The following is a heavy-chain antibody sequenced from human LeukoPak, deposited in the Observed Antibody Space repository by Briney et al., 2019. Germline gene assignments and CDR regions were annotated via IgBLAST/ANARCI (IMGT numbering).Heavy chain of an antibody. CDR1: GASISSSSYY. Sequence: PSETLSLTCTVSGASISSSSYYWGWIRQPPGKGLEWIGSIYYSGSTNYNPSLKSRVTISVDTSKNQFSLKLSSVTAADTAVYYCARLYGEKTIWFGELGLYFDYWGQGTLVTVSS. J-gene: IGHJ4*02. CDR3: ARLYGEKTIWFGELGLYFDY. D-gene: IGHD3-10*01. V-gene: IGHV4-39*07. CDR2: IYYSGST.